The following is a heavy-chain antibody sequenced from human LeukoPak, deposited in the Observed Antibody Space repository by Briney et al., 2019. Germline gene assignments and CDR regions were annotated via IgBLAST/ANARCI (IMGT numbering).Heavy chain of an antibody. CDR3: AKDEGWDHHH. Sequence: GGSLRLSCAASGITISRSGMSWVRQAPGKGLEWVSGINRSGGNTFYADSVQGRFTISRDDSENTLYLQMKSLRAEDTAIYYCAKDEGWDHHHWGQGTLVTVSS. CDR1: GITISRSG. CDR2: INRSGGNT. D-gene: IGHD1-26*01. J-gene: IGHJ4*02. V-gene: IGHV3-23*01.